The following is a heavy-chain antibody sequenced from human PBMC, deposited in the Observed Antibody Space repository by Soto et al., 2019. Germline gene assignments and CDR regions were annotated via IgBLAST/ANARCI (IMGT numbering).Heavy chain of an antibody. CDR2: IYYSGST. D-gene: IGHD5-18*01. CDR1: GGSIRNFY. CDR3: ARLLWSYGTWLDP. Sequence: SETLSLPCTVSGGSIRNFYWSWIRQPPGKGLEWIGYIYYSGSTNYNPSLKSRVTISGDTSKNQSSLKLSSVTAADTAVYYCARLLWSYGTWLDPWGQGTLVTVSS. V-gene: IGHV4-59*08. J-gene: IGHJ5*02.